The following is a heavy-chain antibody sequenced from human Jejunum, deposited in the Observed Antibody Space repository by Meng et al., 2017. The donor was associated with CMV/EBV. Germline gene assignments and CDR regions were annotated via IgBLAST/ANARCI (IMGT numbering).Heavy chain of an antibody. J-gene: IGHJ6*02. CDR3: ARARGNQQGISYYYYGMDV. CDR1: SNW. Sequence: SNWWRWVRQPPGKGLQWIGEIYHTGSTNDNPSLRSRVTMSVDQSKNQFSLKLYSVTAADTAVYYCARARGNQQGISYYYYGMDVWGQGTTVTVSS. V-gene: IGHV4-4*02. D-gene: IGHD7-27*01. CDR2: IYHTGST.